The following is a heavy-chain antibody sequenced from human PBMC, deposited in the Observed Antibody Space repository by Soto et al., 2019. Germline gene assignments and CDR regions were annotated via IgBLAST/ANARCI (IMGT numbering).Heavy chain of an antibody. CDR3: ARDWHMVTTSDY. V-gene: IGHV3-30*03. Sequence: HPGGSLRLSCAASGFTFSSYGMHWVRQAPGKGLEWVAVISYDGSNKYYADSVKGRFTISRDNSKNTLYLQMNSLRAEDTAVYYCARDWHMVTTSDYWGQGTLVTVSS. CDR1: GFTFSSYG. CDR2: ISYDGSNK. J-gene: IGHJ4*02. D-gene: IGHD4-17*01.